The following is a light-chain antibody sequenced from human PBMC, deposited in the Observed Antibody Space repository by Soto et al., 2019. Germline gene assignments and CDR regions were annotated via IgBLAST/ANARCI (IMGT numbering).Light chain of an antibody. CDR2: GAS. CDR1: QSVSSSY. CDR3: PHYGSTFT. J-gene: IGKJ3*01. Sequence: EIVLTQSPGTLSLSPGERATLSCRASQSVSSSYLAWYQQKPGQAPRLLIYGASSSATGNPDRFSGSGSGTDFTVTISSLEPEDFAVYYCPHYGSTFTFAPGTKVDIK. V-gene: IGKV3-20*01.